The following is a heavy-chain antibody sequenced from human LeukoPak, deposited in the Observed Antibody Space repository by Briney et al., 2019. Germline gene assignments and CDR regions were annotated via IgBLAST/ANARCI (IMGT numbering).Heavy chain of an antibody. J-gene: IGHJ5*02. CDR2: IYYSGST. V-gene: IGHV4-39*07. CDR3: ARAAADLWSAFNWFDP. CDR1: GGSISSSSYY. Sequence: SETLSLTCTVSGGSISSSSYYWGWIRQPPGKGLEWIGSIYYSGSTYYNPSLKSRVTMSVDTSKNQFSLKLSSVTAADTAVYYCARAAADLWSAFNWFDPWGQGTLVTVSS. D-gene: IGHD3-3*01.